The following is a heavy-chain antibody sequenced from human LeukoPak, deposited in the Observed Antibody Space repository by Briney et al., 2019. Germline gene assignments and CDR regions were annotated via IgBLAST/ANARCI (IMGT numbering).Heavy chain of an antibody. V-gene: IGHV3-48*04. J-gene: IGHJ5*02. CDR2: ISSSSSII. D-gene: IGHD6-19*01. CDR3: ARRLRRKVWSSGWCVWFDP. Sequence: GGSLRLSCAASGFTFSSSSMNWVRQAPGKGLEWVSYISSSSSIIYYADSVKGRFTISRDNAKNSLYLQMNSLRAEDTAVYYCARRLRRKVWSSGWCVWFDPWGQGTLVTVSS. CDR1: GFTFSSSS.